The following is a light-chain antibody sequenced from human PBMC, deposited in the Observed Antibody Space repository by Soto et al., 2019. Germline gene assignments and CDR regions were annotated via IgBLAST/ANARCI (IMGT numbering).Light chain of an antibody. CDR3: QQYKSYPYT. J-gene: IGKJ2*01. CDR1: QSISSW. V-gene: IGKV1-5*03. CDR2: QAS. Sequence: DIQMTQSPSTLSASVGDRVTITCRASQSISSWLAWYQQKPGKAPKLLIYQASYLETGVPSRFSGGASGTDFTLTISSLQPDDFATYFCQQYKSYPYTFGQETKVEIK.